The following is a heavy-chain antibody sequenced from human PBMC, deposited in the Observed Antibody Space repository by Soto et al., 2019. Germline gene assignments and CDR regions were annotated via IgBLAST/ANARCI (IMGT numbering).Heavy chain of an antibody. Sequence: SETLSLTCSVSGYSMSSSYWGWIRQPPGKGLEWIGSIYHSGSTYYNPSLKSRVTISVDTSKNQFSLKLSSVTAADTAVYYCAREGIAVAGTNSDYWGQGTLVTVSS. CDR3: AREGIAVAGTNSDY. D-gene: IGHD6-19*01. CDR1: GYSMSSSY. V-gene: IGHV4-38-2*02. J-gene: IGHJ4*02. CDR2: IYHSGST.